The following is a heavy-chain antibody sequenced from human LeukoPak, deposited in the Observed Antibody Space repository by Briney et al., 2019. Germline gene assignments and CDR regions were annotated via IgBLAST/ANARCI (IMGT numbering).Heavy chain of an antibody. CDR1: GFTFTTYA. J-gene: IGHJ4*02. D-gene: IGHD2-15*01. V-gene: IGHV3-23*01. Sequence: GGSLRLSCAASGFTFTTYAMNWVRQAPGKGLEWVSTISGNGVSTYYADSVKGRFTISRDNSKNTLYLQMNSLRDEDTAVYYCAIGSYCSGGSCYPLFDYWGRGTLVTVSS. CDR3: AIGSYCSGGSCYPLFDY. CDR2: ISGNGVST.